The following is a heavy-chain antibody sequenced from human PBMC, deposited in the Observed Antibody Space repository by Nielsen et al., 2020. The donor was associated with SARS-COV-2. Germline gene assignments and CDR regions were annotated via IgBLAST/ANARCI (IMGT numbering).Heavy chain of an antibody. CDR1: GFTFDDYA. CDR3: ATTRGLERFIYYYGMDV. J-gene: IGHJ6*02. CDR2: ISWNSGSI. V-gene: IGHV3-9*01. Sequence: SLKISCAASGFTFDDYAMHWVRQAPGKGLEWVSGISWNSGSIGYADSVKGRFTISRDNAKNSLYLQMNSLRAEDTALYYCATTRGLERFIYYYGMDVWGQGTTVTVSS. D-gene: IGHD1-1*01.